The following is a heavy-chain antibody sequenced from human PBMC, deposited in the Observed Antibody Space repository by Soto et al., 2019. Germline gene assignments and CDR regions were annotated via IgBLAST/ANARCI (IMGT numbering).Heavy chain of an antibody. D-gene: IGHD6-13*01. CDR2: IYYSGST. J-gene: IGHJ6*03. Sequence: SETLSLTCTVSGGSISSYYWSWIRQPPGKGLEWIGYIYYSGSTNYSPSLKSRVTISVDTSKNQFSLKLSSVTAADTAVYYCARHSYSSSWYPIYYYMDVWGKGTTVTVSS. CDR3: ARHSYSSSWYPIYYYMDV. V-gene: IGHV4-59*08. CDR1: GGSISSYY.